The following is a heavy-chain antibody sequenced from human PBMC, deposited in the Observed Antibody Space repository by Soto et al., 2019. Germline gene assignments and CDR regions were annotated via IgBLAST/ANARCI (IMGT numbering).Heavy chain of an antibody. CDR1: GFSFSRYG. V-gene: IGHV3-30*18. CDR3: AKAIITIFGGAMDV. Sequence: QVQLVESGGGVVQPGESLRLSCVGSGFSFSRYGIHWVRQAPGKGLEWVAVISYDGSNEYYADSVKGRATIFRDNSKSTTFLELNSLRVEDTAVYYCAKAIITIFGGAMDVWGQGTTVTVSS. D-gene: IGHD3-3*01. CDR2: ISYDGSNE. J-gene: IGHJ6*02.